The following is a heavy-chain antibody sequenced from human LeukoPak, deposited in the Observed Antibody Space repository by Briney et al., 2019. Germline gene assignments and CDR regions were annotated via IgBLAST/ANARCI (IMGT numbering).Heavy chain of an antibody. Sequence: GGSLRLSCSASGFTFNSYVMHWVRQAPGKGLEYVSAISSNGGGTYYADSVKGRFTISRDNSKNTLNLQMSSLRTEDTAIYYCVKRSGYSYGSHFDFWGQGTLVTASS. CDR2: ISSNGGGT. J-gene: IGHJ4*02. V-gene: IGHV3-64D*06. CDR1: GFTFNSYV. D-gene: IGHD5-18*01. CDR3: VKRSGYSYGSHFDF.